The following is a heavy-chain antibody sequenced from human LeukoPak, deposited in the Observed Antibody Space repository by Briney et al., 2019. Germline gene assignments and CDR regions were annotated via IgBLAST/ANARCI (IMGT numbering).Heavy chain of an antibody. V-gene: IGHV1-24*01. Sequence: ASVKVSCKVSGYTLTELSLHWVRQAPGKGLEWMGRFDPEDGETIYARKFQGRVTMTEDTSTDTAHMELSSLRPEDTAVYFCAVSLTTGGYYGMDVWGQGTTVTVSS. CDR1: GYTLTELS. CDR3: AVSLTTGGYYGMDV. J-gene: IGHJ6*02. D-gene: IGHD1-1*01. CDR2: FDPEDGET.